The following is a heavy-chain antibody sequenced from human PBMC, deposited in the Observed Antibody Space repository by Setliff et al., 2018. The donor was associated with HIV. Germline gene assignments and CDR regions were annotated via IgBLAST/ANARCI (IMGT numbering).Heavy chain of an antibody. CDR3: TRGQRLTIFGVVIRRDWFDP. J-gene: IGHJ5*02. D-gene: IGHD3-3*01. CDR2: ITGFGGRT. V-gene: IGHV3-23*01. CDR1: GFTFINFG. Sequence: PGGSLRLSCAASGFTFINFGLSWVRQAPGKGLEWVSTITGFGGRTYYADSVKGRFTISKDTSNNTLYPHMNNLRADDTAVYYCTRGQRLTIFGVVIRRDWFDPWGQGTLVTVSS.